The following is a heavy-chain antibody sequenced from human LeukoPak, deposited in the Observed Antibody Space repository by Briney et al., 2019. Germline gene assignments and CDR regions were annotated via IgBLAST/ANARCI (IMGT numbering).Heavy chain of an antibody. V-gene: IGHV4-39*07. Sequence: PSETLSLTCTVSGDSFSSVTEYWAWIRQPPGKGLEWIASGDYSGGTYYNPSLESRVAISADMSKNQFSLKLTSVTGADTAVYYCAGERGEEYSSGWYKRNYFDNWGQGNRVTVSS. CDR2: GDYSGGT. CDR1: GDSFSSVTEY. CDR3: AGERGEEYSSGWYKRNYFDN. D-gene: IGHD6-19*01. J-gene: IGHJ4*02.